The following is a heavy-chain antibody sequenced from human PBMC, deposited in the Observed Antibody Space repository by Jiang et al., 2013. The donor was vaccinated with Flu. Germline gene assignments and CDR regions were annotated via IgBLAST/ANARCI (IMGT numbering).Heavy chain of an antibody. D-gene: IGHD1-1*01. CDR3: ARTTRYPRNFDY. CDR1: GGSFSGYY. CDR2: INHSGST. V-gene: IGHV4-34*01. Sequence: LLKPSETLSLTCAVYGGSFSGYYWSWIRQPPGKGLEWIGEINHSGSTNYNPSLKSRVTISVDTSKNQFSLKLSSVTAADTAVYYCARTTRYPRNFDYWGQGTLVTVSS. J-gene: IGHJ4*02.